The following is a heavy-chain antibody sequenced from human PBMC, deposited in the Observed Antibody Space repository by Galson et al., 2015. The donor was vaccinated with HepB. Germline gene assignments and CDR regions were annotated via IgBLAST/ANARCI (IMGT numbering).Heavy chain of an antibody. CDR3: ANLHGVRGSGSYSNYGSDY. CDR1: GFTFSSYA. CDR2: ISGSGGST. D-gene: IGHD1-26*01. J-gene: IGHJ4*02. V-gene: IGHV3-23*01. Sequence: SLRLSCAASGFTFSSYAMSWVRQAPGKGLEWVSAISGSGGSTYYADSVKGRFTISRDNSKNTLYLQMNSLRAEDTAVYYCANLHGVRGSGSYSNYGSDYWGQGTLVTVSS.